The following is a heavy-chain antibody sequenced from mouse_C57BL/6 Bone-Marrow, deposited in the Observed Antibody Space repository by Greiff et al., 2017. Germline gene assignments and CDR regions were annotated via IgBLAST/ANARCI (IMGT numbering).Heavy chain of an antibody. J-gene: IGHJ4*01. CDR1: GYTFTDYE. V-gene: IGHV1-15*01. D-gene: IGHD5-5*01. Sequence: QVQLQQSGAELVRPGASVTLSCKASGYTFTDYEMHWVKQTPVHGLEWIGAIDPETGGTAYNQKFKGKAILTVDKSSSTAYMELRSLTSEDSAVYYCTRFSTSMDYWGQGTSVTVSS. CDR3: TRFSTSMDY. CDR2: IDPETGGT.